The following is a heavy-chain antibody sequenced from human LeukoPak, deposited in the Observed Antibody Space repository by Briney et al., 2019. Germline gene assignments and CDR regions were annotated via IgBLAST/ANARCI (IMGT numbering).Heavy chain of an antibody. Sequence: PGGSLRLSCAASGFTFNSYAVHWVRQAPGKGLEWVAVISYDGSNKYYAGSVKGRFTISRDNAKNSLYLQMNSLRAEDTAVYYCARGSYSSGWYGSGYFDYWGQGTLVTVSS. CDR2: ISYDGSNK. D-gene: IGHD6-19*01. CDR1: GFTFNSYA. J-gene: IGHJ4*02. V-gene: IGHV3-30-3*01. CDR3: ARGSYSSGWYGSGYFDY.